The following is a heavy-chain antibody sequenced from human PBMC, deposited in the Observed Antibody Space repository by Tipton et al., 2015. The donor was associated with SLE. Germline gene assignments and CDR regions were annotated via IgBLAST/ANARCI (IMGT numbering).Heavy chain of an antibody. J-gene: IGHJ2*01. CDR2: IKQDGSEQ. CDR1: GFTFSSYW. V-gene: IGHV3-7*03. D-gene: IGHD3-3*01. Sequence: SLRLSCVASGFTFSSYWMTWVRQAPGKGLEWVANIKQDGSEQYYVDSVKGRFTISRDNAKNSLYLQMNSLRAEDTAVYYCATDRDGFWIGSPRFDLWGLGSLVTVSS. CDR3: ATDRDGFWIGSPRFDL.